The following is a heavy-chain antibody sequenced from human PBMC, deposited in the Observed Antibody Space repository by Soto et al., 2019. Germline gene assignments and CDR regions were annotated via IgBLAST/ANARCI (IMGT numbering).Heavy chain of an antibody. CDR2: ISTSSGYI. J-gene: IGHJ4*02. Sequence: EVQLVESGGGLVEPGGSLRLSCEASGFPFSSYAMNWVRQAPGKGLEWVSSISTSSGYIYFADSLRGRFTVSRDNAKNXLYLQMSSLTAEDTAVYYCARAPASYCGGDCFSMDYWGQGTLVIVSS. CDR1: GFPFSSYA. D-gene: IGHD2-21*02. CDR3: ARAPASYCGGDCFSMDY. V-gene: IGHV3-21*02.